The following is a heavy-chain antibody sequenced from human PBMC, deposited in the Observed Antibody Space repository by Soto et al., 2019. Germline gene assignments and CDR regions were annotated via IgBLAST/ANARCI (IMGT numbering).Heavy chain of an antibody. CDR2: ISYDGSNK. J-gene: IGHJ4*02. CDR3: AKESSSGVSVDA. V-gene: IGHV3-30-3*01. Sequence: GGSLRLSCAASGFTFSSYAMHWVRQAPGKGLEWVAVISYDGSNKYYADSVKGRFTVSRDNSKNTLYLQMNSLRAEDTAVYYSAKESSSGVSVDAGGQGALVTVS. D-gene: IGHD6-19*01. CDR1: GFTFSSYA.